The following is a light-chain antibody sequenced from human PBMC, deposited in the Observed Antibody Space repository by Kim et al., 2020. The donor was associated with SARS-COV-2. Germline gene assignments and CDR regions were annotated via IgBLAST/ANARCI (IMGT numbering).Light chain of an antibody. Sequence: ASVGDRVTITCRASQSISDWLAWYQQKPGKAPKLLISKASSLETGVPSRFSGSGSGTEFTLTISSLQPDDFATYYCQQYNSYPWTFGQGTKVDIK. V-gene: IGKV1-5*03. CDR1: QSISDW. CDR3: QQYNSYPWT. CDR2: KAS. J-gene: IGKJ1*01.